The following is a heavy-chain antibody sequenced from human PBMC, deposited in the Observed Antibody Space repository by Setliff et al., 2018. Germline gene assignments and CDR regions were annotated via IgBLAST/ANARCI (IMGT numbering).Heavy chain of an antibody. J-gene: IGHJ4*02. CDR2: IKQDGSTK. CDR3: ARVYAYSYGFDY. CDR1: GFSFSRHW. D-gene: IGHD3-16*01. Sequence: EGSLRLSCVVSGFSFSRHWMSWVRQAPGKGLEWVADIKQDGSTKYYLDSVKGRFTISRDNAKRSLYLQMNGLRADDTGVYYCARVYAYSYGFDYWGQGTPVTVSS. V-gene: IGHV3-7*01.